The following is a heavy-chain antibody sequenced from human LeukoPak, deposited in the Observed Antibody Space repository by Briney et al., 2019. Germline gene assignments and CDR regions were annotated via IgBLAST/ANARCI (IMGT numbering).Heavy chain of an antibody. V-gene: IGHV4-59*08. CDR2: IYYSGST. Sequence: PSETLSLTCTVSGGSISSHYWSWIRQPPGKGLEWIGYIYYSGSTNYNPSLKSRVTISVDTSKNQFSLKLSSVTAADTAVYYCARGGIAVAGRLDYWGQGTLVTVSS. D-gene: IGHD6-19*01. CDR1: GGSISSHY. CDR3: ARGGIAVAGRLDY. J-gene: IGHJ4*02.